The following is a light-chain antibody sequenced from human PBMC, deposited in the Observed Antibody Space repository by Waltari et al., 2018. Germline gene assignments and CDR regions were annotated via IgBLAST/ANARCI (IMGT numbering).Light chain of an antibody. Sequence: QDVVTQEPSFSVSPGGTVTLTCALTSGSVTADHYPIWYQQTPGQPPRTLIYTTNTRSSGVPDRFSGSILGNKAALTITGAQANDESDDYCMLYMGSGIYAFGGGTKLTVL. J-gene: IGLJ2*01. V-gene: IGLV8-61*01. CDR3: MLYMGSGIYA. CDR2: TTN. CDR1: SGSVTADHY.